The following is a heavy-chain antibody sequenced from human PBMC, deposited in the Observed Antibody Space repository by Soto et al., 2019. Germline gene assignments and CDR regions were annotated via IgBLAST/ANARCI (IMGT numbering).Heavy chain of an antibody. Sequence: SETLSLTCTVSGGSISNYYWSWVRQSPGKGLEWIGYIFYIGTTNYNPYLKSRVTISLDTSKNQFSLKLRSVTAADTAVYYCVRGGGGYGNGTIDYWGQGTLVTVSS. J-gene: IGHJ4*02. CDR1: GGSISNYY. CDR3: VRGGGGYGNGTIDY. D-gene: IGHD5-18*01. V-gene: IGHV4-59*01. CDR2: IFYIGTT.